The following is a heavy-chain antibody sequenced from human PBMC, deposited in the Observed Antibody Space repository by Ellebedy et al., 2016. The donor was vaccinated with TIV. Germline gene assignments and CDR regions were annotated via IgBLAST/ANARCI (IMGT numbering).Heavy chain of an antibody. CDR3: ARSFDHAAPVDY. D-gene: IGHD3-9*01. J-gene: IGHJ4*02. V-gene: IGHV3-48*01. CDR1: GFTFSSYS. CDR2: ISSSSSTI. Sequence: GESLKISCAASGFTFSSYSMNWVRQAPGKGLEWVSYISSSSSTINYADSVKGRFTISRDNAKNSLYLQMKRLRAEDTAGYYCARSFDHAAPVDYWGQGTLVTVSS.